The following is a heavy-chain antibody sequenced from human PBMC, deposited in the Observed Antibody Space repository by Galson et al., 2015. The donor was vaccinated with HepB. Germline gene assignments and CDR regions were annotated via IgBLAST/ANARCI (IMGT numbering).Heavy chain of an antibody. D-gene: IGHD3-10*01. CDR2: INPSGGST. CDR3: ARNSGSGLDY. CDR1: GYTFASYY. Sequence: SVKVSCKASGYTFASYYMHWVRQAPGQGLEWMGFINPSGGSTSYAQKFQGRVTMTRDTSTSTVYMELSSLRSEDTAMYFCARNSGSGLDYWGQGTLVTVSS. J-gene: IGHJ4*02. V-gene: IGHV1-46*01.